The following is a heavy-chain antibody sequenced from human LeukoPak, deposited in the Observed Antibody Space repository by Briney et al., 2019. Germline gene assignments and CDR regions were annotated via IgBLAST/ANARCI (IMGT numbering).Heavy chain of an antibody. D-gene: IGHD6-13*01. Sequence: SETLSLTCTVSGGSLSSYYWSWIRQPPGKGLEWIGYIYYSGSTNYNPSLKSRVTISIDTSKNQFSLEMSSVTAADTAVYYCARTTIAAAGTSDYWGQGTLVTVSS. CDR1: GGSLSSYY. J-gene: IGHJ4*02. CDR3: ARTTIAAAGTSDY. V-gene: IGHV4-59*01. CDR2: IYYSGST.